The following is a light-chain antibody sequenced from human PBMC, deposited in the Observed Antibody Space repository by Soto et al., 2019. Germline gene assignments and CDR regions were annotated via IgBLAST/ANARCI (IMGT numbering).Light chain of an antibody. V-gene: IGKV1-5*01. CDR2: DAS. J-gene: IGKJ1*01. CDR1: QSISSW. Sequence: DIQMTQSPSTLSASVGDRVTITCRASQSISSWLAWYQQKPGKAPKLLIYDASTLESGVPSGFSGSGSGTDFTLTISSLQPEDVATYYCQQYNSAPRTFGHGTKVDIK. CDR3: QQYNSAPRT.